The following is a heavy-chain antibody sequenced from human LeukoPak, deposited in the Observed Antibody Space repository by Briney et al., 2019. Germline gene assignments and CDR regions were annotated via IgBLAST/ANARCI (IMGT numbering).Heavy chain of an antibody. CDR3: AREDIVVVPAAMRIHNWFDP. D-gene: IGHD2-2*01. J-gene: IGHJ5*02. CDR1: GGSFSGYY. V-gene: IGHV4-34*01. CDR2: INHSGST. Sequence: SETLSLTCAVYGGSFSGYYWSWIRQPPGKGLEWIGEINHSGSTNYNPSLKSRVTISVDTSKNQFSLKLSSVTAADTAVYYCAREDIVVVPAAMRIHNWFDPWGQGTLVTVSS.